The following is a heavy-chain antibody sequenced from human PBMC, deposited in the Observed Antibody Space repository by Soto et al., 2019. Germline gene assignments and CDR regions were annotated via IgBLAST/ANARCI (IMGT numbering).Heavy chain of an antibody. D-gene: IGHD4-17*01. V-gene: IGHV1-2*04. CDR1: GYTFTGYH. CDR3: ARQDYGDNPAFDY. Sequence: ASVKVSCKASGYTFTGYHWHWVRQAPGQGLEWMGWINPNSGGTNYAQKFQDWVTMTRDTSISTAYMELSRLRSDDTAVYYCARQDYGDNPAFDYWGLGTLVTVSS. J-gene: IGHJ4*02. CDR2: INPNSGGT.